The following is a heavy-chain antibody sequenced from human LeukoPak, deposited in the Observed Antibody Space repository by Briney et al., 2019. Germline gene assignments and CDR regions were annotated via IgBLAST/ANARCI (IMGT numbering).Heavy chain of an antibody. Sequence: PSETLSLTCTVSGGSVSSYYWGWIRQPPGKGLEWIGSIYYSGSTYCNPSLKSRVTISVDTSKNQISLKLRSVTAADTAVYYCARRYCSGGSCYSYYFDYWGQGTLVTVSS. J-gene: IGHJ4*02. CDR1: GGSVSSYY. CDR3: ARRYCSGGSCYSYYFDY. D-gene: IGHD2-15*01. CDR2: IYYSGST. V-gene: IGHV4-39*01.